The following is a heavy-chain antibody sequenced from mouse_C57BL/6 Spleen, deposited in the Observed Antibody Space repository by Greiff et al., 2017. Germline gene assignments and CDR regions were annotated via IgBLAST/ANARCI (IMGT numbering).Heavy chain of an antibody. CDR3: SLGVEDGCDDRYYYAMDY. D-gene: IGHD2-2*01. V-gene: IGHV1-54*01. Sequence: QVQLQQSGAELVRPGTSVKVSCKASGYAFTNYLIEWVKQRPGQGLEWIGVINPGDGGTNYNEKFKGKATLTADTSSSTAYMQLHSLTSEDSAVYLFSLGVEDGCDDRYYYAMDYWGQGTSVTVSS. CDR2: INPGDGGT. J-gene: IGHJ4*01. CDR1: GYAFTNYL.